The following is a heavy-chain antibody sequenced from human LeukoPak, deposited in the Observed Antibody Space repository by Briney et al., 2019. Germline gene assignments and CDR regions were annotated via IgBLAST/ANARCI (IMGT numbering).Heavy chain of an antibody. Sequence: SETLSLTCTVSGGSISSYYWSWIRQPAGKGLEWIGSIYYSGSTYYNPSLKSRVTVSVDTSKNQFSLKLSSVTAADTAVYYCARRGKSKNYYDSSGYYTWYFGLWGRGTLVTVSS. CDR2: IYYSGST. D-gene: IGHD3-22*01. V-gene: IGHV4-59*05. J-gene: IGHJ2*01. CDR3: ARRGKSKNYYDSSGYYTWYFGL. CDR1: GGSISSYY.